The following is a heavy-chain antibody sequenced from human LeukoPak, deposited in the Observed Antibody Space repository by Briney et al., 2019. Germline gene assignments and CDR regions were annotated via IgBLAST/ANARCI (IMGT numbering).Heavy chain of an antibody. J-gene: IGHJ5*02. CDR2: IYYSGST. CDR3: AGYSSGYFNWFDP. D-gene: IGHD3-22*01. V-gene: IGHV4-39*07. Sequence: SETLSLTCTVSGGSISSSSYYWGWIRQPPGKGLEWIGSIYYSGSTYYNPSLKSRVTISVDTSKNQFSLKPSSVTAADTAVYYCAGYSSGYFNWFDPWGQGTLVTVSS. CDR1: GGSISSSSYY.